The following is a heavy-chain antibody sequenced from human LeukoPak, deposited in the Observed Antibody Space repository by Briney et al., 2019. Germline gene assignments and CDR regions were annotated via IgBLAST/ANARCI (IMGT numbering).Heavy chain of an antibody. CDR3: ARPGLDDAFDI. J-gene: IGHJ3*02. CDR1: GGTFSSYA. D-gene: IGHD3/OR15-3a*01. V-gene: IGHV1-69*06. Sequence: GASVKVSCKASGGTFSSYAISWVRQAPGQGLEWMGRITPIFGTANYAQKFQGRVTITADKSTSTAYMELSSLRSEDTAVYYCARPGLDDAFDIWGQGTMVTVSS. CDR2: ITPIFGTA.